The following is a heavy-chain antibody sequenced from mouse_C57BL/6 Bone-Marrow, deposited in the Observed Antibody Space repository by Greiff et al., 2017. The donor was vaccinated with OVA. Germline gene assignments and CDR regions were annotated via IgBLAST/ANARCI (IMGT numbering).Heavy chain of an antibody. V-gene: IGHV1-54*01. D-gene: IGHD4-1*01. CDR2: INPGSGGT. J-gene: IGHJ4*01. CDR3: ARHPFDWDNYARDY. CDR1: GYAFTNYL. Sequence: QVQLQQSGAELVRPGTSVKVSCKASGYAFTNYLIEWVKQRPGQGLEWIGVINPGSGGTNYNEKFKGKATLTADKSSSTAYMQLSSLTSEDSAVYFCARHPFDWDNYARDYWGQGTSVTVSS.